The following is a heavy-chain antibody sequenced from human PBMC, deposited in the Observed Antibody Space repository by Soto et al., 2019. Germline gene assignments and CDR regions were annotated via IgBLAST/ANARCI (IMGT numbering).Heavy chain of an antibody. CDR1: GGSFSGYY. CDR3: ARGVTTSRNYYYYGMDV. Sequence: QVQLQQWGAGLLKPSETLSLTCAVYGGSFSGYYWSWIRQPPGKGLEWIGEINRSGSTNYNPSLKSRVTISVDTSKNQFSLKLSSVTAADTAVYYCARGVTTSRNYYYYGMDVWGQGTTVTVSS. CDR2: INRSGST. V-gene: IGHV4-34*01. D-gene: IGHD4-4*01. J-gene: IGHJ6*02.